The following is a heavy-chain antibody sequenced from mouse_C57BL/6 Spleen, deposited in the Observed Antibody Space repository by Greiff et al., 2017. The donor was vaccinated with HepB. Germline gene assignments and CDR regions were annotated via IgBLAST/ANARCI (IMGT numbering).Heavy chain of an antibody. J-gene: IGHJ2*01. CDR3: ARKECITTVVASYYFDY. CDR2: IYPGDGDT. V-gene: IGHV1-80*01. Sequence: QVQLKQSGAELVKPGASVKISCKASGYAFSSYWMNWVKQRPGKGLEWIGQIYPGDGDTNYNGKFKGKATLTADKSSSTAYMQLSSLTSEDSAVYFCARKECITTVVASYYFDYWGQGTTLTVSS. CDR1: GYAFSSYW. D-gene: IGHD1-1*01.